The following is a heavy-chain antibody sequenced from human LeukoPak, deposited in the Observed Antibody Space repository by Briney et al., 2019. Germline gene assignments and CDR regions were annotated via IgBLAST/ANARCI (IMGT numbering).Heavy chain of an antibody. CDR2: ISYDGSNK. Sequence: GGSLRLSCAASGFTFDTYGMHWVRQAPGKGLEWVAVISYDGSNKYYADSVKGRFTISRDNSKNTLYLQMNSLRAEDTAVYYCAKGPLSGYYPYFFDYWGQGTLVTVSS. V-gene: IGHV3-30*19. CDR1: GFTFDTYG. J-gene: IGHJ4*02. D-gene: IGHD3-22*01. CDR3: AKGPLSGYYPYFFDY.